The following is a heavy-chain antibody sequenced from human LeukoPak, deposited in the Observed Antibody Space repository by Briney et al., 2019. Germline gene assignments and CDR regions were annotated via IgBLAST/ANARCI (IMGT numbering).Heavy chain of an antibody. CDR3: ARGRDLDCSSTSCSMFDY. J-gene: IGHJ4*02. CDR2: INPDSGGT. CDR1: GYTFTGYY. Sequence: ASVEVSCKASGYTFTGYYMHWVRQAPGQGLEWMGWINPDSGGTSYAQKFQGRVTMTRDTSISTAYMELSRLTSDDTAVYYCARGRDLDCSSTSCSMFDYWGQGTLVTVSS. V-gene: IGHV1-2*02. D-gene: IGHD2-2*01.